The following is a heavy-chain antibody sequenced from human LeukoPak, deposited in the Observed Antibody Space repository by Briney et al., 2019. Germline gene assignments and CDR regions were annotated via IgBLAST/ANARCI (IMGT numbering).Heavy chain of an antibody. CDR2: IYYSGST. J-gene: IGHJ5*02. CDR3: AKKIAAAAWFDP. CDR1: GYSISSDNW. D-gene: IGHD6-13*01. V-gene: IGHV4-28*01. Sequence: SDALSLTCAVSGYSISSDNWWGWIRPPPGKGLEWIGYIYYSGSTYYNPSLKSRVTMSVDTSKNQFSLKLSSVTAVDTAVYYCAKKIAAAAWFDPRGQGTLVTVSS.